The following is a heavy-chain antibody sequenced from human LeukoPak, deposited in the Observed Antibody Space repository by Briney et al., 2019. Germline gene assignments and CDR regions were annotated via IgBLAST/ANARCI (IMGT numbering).Heavy chain of an antibody. CDR3: AAKGAGTPPY. CDR1: GFPFSSYG. V-gene: IGHV3-33*01. J-gene: IGHJ4*02. CDR2: IWSVGGAE. D-gene: IGHD1-7*01. Sequence: PGGSLRLSCVASGFPFSSYGMHWVRQAPGKGLEWVAVIWSVGGAEYYADSVKGRFTISRDNSKNTLYLQMNSLRAEDTAVYYCAAKGAGTPPYWGQGTLVTVSS.